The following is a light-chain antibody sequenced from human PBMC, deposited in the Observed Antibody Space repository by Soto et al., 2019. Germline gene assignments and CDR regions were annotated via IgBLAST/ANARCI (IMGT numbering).Light chain of an antibody. V-gene: IGLV2-23*01. CDR2: EAS. Sequence: QSALTRRASVSGSPGQSITISCTGTNSDVGSHNFVSWYQQYPGKAPKLLIYEASKRPSGLSNRFSGSKSGNTASLTISGLQAEDDADYYCCSLTNGATWVFGGGTKLTVL. J-gene: IGLJ3*02. CDR1: NSDVGSHNF. CDR3: CSLTNGATWV.